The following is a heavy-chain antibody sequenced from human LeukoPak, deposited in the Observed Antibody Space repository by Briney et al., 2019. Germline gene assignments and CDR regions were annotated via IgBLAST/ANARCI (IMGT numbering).Heavy chain of an antibody. V-gene: IGHV1-2*02. J-gene: IGHJ4*02. CDR2: VNPNTGGT. CDR1: GYTFSDYA. Sequence: ASVKVSCKASGYTFSDYAIHWVRQAPGQGLEWMGWVNPNTGGTSYAQKFQGRVTMTRDTSISTAYMELSRLRSDDTAVYYCAIPGVSDYWGQGTLVTVSS. CDR3: AIPGVSDY.